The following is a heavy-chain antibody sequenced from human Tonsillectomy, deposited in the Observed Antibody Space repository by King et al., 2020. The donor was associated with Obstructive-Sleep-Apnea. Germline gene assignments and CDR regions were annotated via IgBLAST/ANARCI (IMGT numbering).Heavy chain of an antibody. J-gene: IGHJ4*02. Sequence: RVEAGAEVKKPGDAVNVSCKAAGYTFTGEERDGGRKAGGKGREEKGGREEERGGTNYAQKFQGWVTMTRDTSISTAYMELSRLRSDDTALYFCARERDGYNSLYYWGQGTLVTVSS. V-gene: IGHV1-2*04. CDR3: ARERDGYNSLYY. CDR1: GYTFTGEE. D-gene: IGHD5-24*01. CDR2: REEERGGT.